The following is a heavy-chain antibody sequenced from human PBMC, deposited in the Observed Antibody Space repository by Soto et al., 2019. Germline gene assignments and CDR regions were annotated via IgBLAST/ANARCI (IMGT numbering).Heavy chain of an antibody. CDR2: IVVGSGNT. CDR1: GYTFTSYG. Sequence: SVKVSCKASGYTFTSYGISWVRQAPGQRLEWIGWIVVGSGNTNYAQKFQERVTITRDMSTSTAYMELSSLRSEDTAVYYCAALMVRGVITDYWGQGTLVTVSS. J-gene: IGHJ4*02. V-gene: IGHV1-58*02. D-gene: IGHD3-10*01. CDR3: AALMVRGVITDY.